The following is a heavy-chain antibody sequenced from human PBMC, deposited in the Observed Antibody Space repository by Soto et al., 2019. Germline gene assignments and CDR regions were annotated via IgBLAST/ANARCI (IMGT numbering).Heavy chain of an antibody. D-gene: IGHD6-25*01. J-gene: IGHJ3*02. Sequence: GGSLRLSCAASGFTFDDYAMHWVRQAPGKGLEWVSGISWNSGSIGYADSVKGRFTISRDNAKNSLYLQMNSLRAEDTALYYCAKDIRSWIDRSGAFDIWGQGTMVTVSS. CDR3: AKDIRSWIDRSGAFDI. CDR2: ISWNSGSI. CDR1: GFTFDDYA. V-gene: IGHV3-9*01.